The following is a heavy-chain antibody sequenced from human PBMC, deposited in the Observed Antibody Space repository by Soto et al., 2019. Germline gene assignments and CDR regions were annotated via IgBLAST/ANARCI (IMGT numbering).Heavy chain of an antibody. J-gene: IGHJ4*02. CDR2: INHSGST. CDR1: GGSFSGYY. CDR3: ATIGLVKYYFDY. Sequence: SETLSLTCAVYGGSFSGYYWSWIRQPPGKGLEWIGEINHSGSTNYNPSLKSRVTISVDTSKNQFSLKLSSVTAADTAVYYCATIGLVKYYFDYWGQGTLVTVSS. V-gene: IGHV4-34*01. D-gene: IGHD3-16*02.